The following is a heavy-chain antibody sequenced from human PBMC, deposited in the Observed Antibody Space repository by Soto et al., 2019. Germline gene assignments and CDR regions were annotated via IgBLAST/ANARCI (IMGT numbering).Heavy chain of an antibody. CDR1: GGTFSSYT. J-gene: IGHJ4*02. D-gene: IGHD5-12*01. Sequence: QVQLVQSGAEVKKPGSSVKVSCKASGGTFSSYTISWVRQAPGQGLEWMGRIIPILGIANYAQKFQGRVTITADKSTSKPYMELSSLRSEDTAVYYCARGYPYSGYEGYFVDYWGQGTLVTVAS. CDR3: ARGYPYSGYEGYFVDY. V-gene: IGHV1-69*02. CDR2: IIPILGIA.